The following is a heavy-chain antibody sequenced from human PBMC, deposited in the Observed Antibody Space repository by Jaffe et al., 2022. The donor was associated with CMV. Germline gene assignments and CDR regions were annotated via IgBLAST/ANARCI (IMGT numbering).Heavy chain of an antibody. V-gene: IGHV3-9*01. J-gene: IGHJ5*02. Sequence: EVQLVESGGGLVQPGRSLRLSCAASGFTFDDYAMHWVRQAPGKGLEWVSGISWNSGSIGYADSVKGRFTISRDNAKNSLYLQMNSLRAEDTALYYCAKDGGSYSGNWFDPWGQGTLVTVSS. CDR3: AKDGGSYSGNWFDP. D-gene: IGHD1-26*01. CDR1: GFTFDDYA. CDR2: ISWNSGSI.